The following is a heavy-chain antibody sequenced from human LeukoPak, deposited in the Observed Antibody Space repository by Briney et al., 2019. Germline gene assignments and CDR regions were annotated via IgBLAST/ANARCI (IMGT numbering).Heavy chain of an antibody. Sequence: GGSLLLPCATSGFTFRTYAMSWVRQAPGKGVEWVSCISDIGGTIYYADSVKGRFTISRDNSKNTLYLQMNSLRAEDTAVYYCAKHSYRVDSFTDYWGQGTLVTVSS. J-gene: IGHJ4*02. CDR2: ISDIGGTI. CDR1: GFTFRTYA. D-gene: IGHD5-12*01. V-gene: IGHV3-23*01. CDR3: AKHSYRVDSFTDY.